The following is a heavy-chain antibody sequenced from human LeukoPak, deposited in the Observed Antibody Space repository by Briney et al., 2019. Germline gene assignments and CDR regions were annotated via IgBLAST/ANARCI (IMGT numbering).Heavy chain of an antibody. CDR1: GGSISGYY. V-gene: IGHV4-59*01. CDR2: IYYSGST. D-gene: IGHD5-24*01. CDR3: ARDRRDGYNYFDY. J-gene: IGHJ4*02. Sequence: SETLSLTCTVSGGSISGYYWNWIRQPPGKGLEWIGYIYYSGSTNYNPSLKSRVTMSLDTSKNQFSLKLSSVTAADTAVYYCARDRRDGYNYFDYWGQGTLVTVSS.